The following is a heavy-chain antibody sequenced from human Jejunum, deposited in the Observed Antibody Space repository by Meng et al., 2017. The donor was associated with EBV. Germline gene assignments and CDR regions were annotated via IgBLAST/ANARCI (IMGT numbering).Heavy chain of an antibody. J-gene: IGHJ4*02. V-gene: IGHV4-4*02. CDR1: VASITGTIW. D-gene: IGHD5-24*01. Sequence: VRLPRSGPGSGRPSGTTSLTEAVAVASITGTIWWSWVPQPPGKGLEWIAEIWHGGNTNYNPALKSRVTISVDKSNNQFSLKLASVTAADTAVYFCARGNAYNVPSFDYWGQGTLVTVSS. CDR2: IWHGGNT. CDR3: ARGNAYNVPSFDY.